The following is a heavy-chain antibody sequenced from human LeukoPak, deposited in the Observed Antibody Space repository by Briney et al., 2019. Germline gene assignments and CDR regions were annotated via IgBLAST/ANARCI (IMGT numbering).Heavy chain of an antibody. D-gene: IGHD3-9*01. CDR3: TGFPDYDILTGLFDY. CDR2: ISSSGSTI. J-gene: IGHJ4*02. V-gene: IGHV3-48*03. Sequence: TGGSLRLSCAASGFTFSNYEMNWVRQAPGKGLEWVSYISSSGSTIYYADSVKGRFTISRDNAKNSLYLQMNSLRAEDTAVYYCTGFPDYDILTGLFDYWGQGTLVTVS. CDR1: GFTFSNYE.